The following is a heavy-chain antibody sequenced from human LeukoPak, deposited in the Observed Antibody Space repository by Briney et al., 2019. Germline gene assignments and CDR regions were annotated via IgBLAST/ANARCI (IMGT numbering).Heavy chain of an antibody. D-gene: IGHD3-10*01. J-gene: IGHJ5*02. CDR1: GGSISCFY. CDR3: ARAGTYIGPFDP. V-gene: IGHV4-59*01. Sequence: SETLSLTCTVSGGSISCFYWTWLRQPPGKGLEWFGYISHSGSTYYNPSLKSRVTISLDTSKSQFSLMLRSVTAADMAVYYCARAGTYIGPFDPWGQGTLVTVSS. CDR2: ISHSGST.